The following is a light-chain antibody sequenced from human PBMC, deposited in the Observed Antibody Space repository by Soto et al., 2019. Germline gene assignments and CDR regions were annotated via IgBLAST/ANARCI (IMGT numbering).Light chain of an antibody. CDR3: QQYNNWPPWT. J-gene: IGKJ1*01. CDR1: QTVSNNY. V-gene: IGKV3D-15*01. CDR2: GTS. Sequence: ETVLTQSPGSLSLTLGDRATLSCRASQTVSNNYLAWYQQKPGQAPRLLIYGTSNRATGIPDRFSGSGSGTEFTLTISSLQSEDFAVYYCQQYNNWPPWTFGQGTKVDIK.